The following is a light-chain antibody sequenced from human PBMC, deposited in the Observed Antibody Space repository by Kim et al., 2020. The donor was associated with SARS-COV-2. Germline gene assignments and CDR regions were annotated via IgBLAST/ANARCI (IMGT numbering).Light chain of an antibody. V-gene: IGKV3D-15*01. CDR2: GSS. CDR3: QYCDNWSA. J-gene: IGKJ4*02. Sequence: VWAGATAALCGRTRAIVGVNLGWYQQEAGQAPRILIYGSSMRAAGVPARFAGSWCGKEFTITISSLHSEDVATYYCQYCDNWSAFGGGTKVDIK. CDR1: AIVGVN.